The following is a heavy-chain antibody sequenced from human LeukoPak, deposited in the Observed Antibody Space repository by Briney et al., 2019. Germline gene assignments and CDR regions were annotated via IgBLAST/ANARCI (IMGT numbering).Heavy chain of an antibody. J-gene: IGHJ4*02. Sequence: GGSLRLSCAASGFTFSSYGMHWVRQAPGKGLEWEAFIRYDGSNKYYADSVKGRFTISRDNSKNTLYLQMNSLRAEDTAVYYCAKVGGYCSSTSCRRDYWGQRTLVTVSS. CDR2: IRYDGSNK. CDR3: AKVGGYCSSTSCRRDY. D-gene: IGHD2-2*01. CDR1: GFTFSSYG. V-gene: IGHV3-30*02.